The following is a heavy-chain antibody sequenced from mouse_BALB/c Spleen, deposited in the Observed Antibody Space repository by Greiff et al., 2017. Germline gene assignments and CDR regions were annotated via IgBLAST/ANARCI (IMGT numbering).Heavy chain of an antibody. J-gene: IGHJ3*01. D-gene: IGHD2-2*01. CDR2: INPGSGGT. V-gene: IGHV1-54*01. Sequence: VHLVESGAELVRPGTSVKVSCKASGYAFTNYLIEWVKQRPGQGLEWIGVINPGSGGTNYNEKFKGKATLTADKSSSTAYMQLSSLTSDDSAVYFCARSRGYDGFAYWGQGTLVTVSA. CDR3: ARSRGYDGFAY. CDR1: GYAFTNYL.